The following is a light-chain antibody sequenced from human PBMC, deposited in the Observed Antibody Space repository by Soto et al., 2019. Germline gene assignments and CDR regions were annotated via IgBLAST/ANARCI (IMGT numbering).Light chain of an antibody. CDR3: AAWDDSLNAWV. J-gene: IGLJ3*02. Sequence: QSALTQPPSLSEAPRQRVTISCSGSSSNIGNNVVNWYQQFPGEAPKLLIYYDDLLPSGVSDRFSGSKSGTSASLAISGLQSEDEADYSCAAWDDSLNAWVFGGGTKLTVL. CDR1: SSNIGNNV. V-gene: IGLV1-36*01. CDR2: YDD.